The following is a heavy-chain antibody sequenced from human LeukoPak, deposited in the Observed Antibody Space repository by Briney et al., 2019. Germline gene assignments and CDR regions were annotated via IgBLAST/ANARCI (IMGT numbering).Heavy chain of an antibody. D-gene: IGHD2-2*01. Sequence: SETLSLTCTVSGGSISSHYWSWIRQPPGKGLEWIGYIYYSGGTNYNPSLKSRVTISVDTSKNQFSLKLSSVTAADTAVYYCARAVVVPEVDYWGQGTLVTVSS. J-gene: IGHJ4*02. CDR2: IYYSGGT. CDR1: GGSISSHY. V-gene: IGHV4-59*11. CDR3: ARAVVVPEVDY.